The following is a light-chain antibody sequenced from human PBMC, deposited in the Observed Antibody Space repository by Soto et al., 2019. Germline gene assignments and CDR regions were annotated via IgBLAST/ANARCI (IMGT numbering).Light chain of an antibody. CDR3: QKYNSPPWT. CDR2: AAS. CDR1: QGISTY. Sequence: DIQMTQSPSSLSASVGDRVTITCRASQGISTYLAWYQQKPGKVPKLLIYAASTLQSGVPSRFSGSGSGTHFTLTISSLQPEDVATYYCQKYNSPPWTVGQGTKVESK. J-gene: IGKJ1*01. V-gene: IGKV1-27*01.